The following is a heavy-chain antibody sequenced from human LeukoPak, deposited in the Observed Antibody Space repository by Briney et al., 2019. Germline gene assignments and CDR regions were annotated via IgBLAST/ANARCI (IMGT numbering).Heavy chain of an antibody. CDR1: GFTFSSYA. D-gene: IGHD2-2*01. J-gene: IGHJ4*02. Sequence: GSLRLSCAASGFTFSSYAMSWVRQAPGKGLEWVSAISGSGGSTYYADSVKGRFTISRDNSKNTLYLQMNSLRAEDTAVYYCAKDYCSSTSCYHFDYWGQGTLVTVSS. CDR2: ISGSGGST. V-gene: IGHV3-23*01. CDR3: AKDYCSSTSCYHFDY.